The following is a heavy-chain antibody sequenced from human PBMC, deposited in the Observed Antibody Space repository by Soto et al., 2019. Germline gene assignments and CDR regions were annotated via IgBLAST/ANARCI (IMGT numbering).Heavy chain of an antibody. CDR1: GFSLSTSGVG. J-gene: IGHJ4*02. Sequence: QITLKESGPTLVKPTQTLTLTCTFSGFSLSTSGVGVGWIRQPPGKALEWLALIYWDDDKRYSPSLKSRLTITQDTSKNQLVLTMTNMDPVDTATYYCAHSYSDGSGYYALDYWGQGTLVTVSS. V-gene: IGHV2-5*02. D-gene: IGHD3-22*01. CDR3: AHSYSDGSGYYALDY. CDR2: IYWDDDK.